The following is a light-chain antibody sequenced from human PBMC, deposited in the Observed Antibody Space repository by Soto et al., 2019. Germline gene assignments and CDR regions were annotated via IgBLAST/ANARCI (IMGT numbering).Light chain of an antibody. Sequence: EIQMTQTPSALSASVGDRVTITCQASQDISDVLNWYQQQPGKAPKVLIYDASKLQTGVPSRFSGRGSGKDFTFTISSLQPDDSGTYYCQQFYDLPITFGQGTRLEIK. V-gene: IGKV1-33*01. CDR2: DAS. CDR3: QQFYDLPIT. J-gene: IGKJ5*01. CDR1: QDISDV.